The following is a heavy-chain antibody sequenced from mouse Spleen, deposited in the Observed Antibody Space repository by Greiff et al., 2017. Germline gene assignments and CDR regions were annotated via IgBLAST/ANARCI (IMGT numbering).Heavy chain of an antibody. CDR3: ARGAYYYGSSFPYYFDY. CDR1: GFTFSDYG. V-gene: IGHV5-17*01. CDR2: ISSGSSTI. J-gene: IGHJ2*01. D-gene: IGHD1-1*01. Sequence: EVKLMESGGGLVKPGGSLKLSCAASGFTFSDYGMHWVRQAPEKGLEWVAYISSGSSTIYYADTVKGRFTISRDNAKNTLFLQMTSLRSEDTAMYYCARGAYYYGSSFPYYFDYWGQGTTLTVSS.